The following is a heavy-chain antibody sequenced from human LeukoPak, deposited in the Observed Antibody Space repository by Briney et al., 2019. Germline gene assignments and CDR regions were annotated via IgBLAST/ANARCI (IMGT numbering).Heavy chain of an antibody. CDR3: ARLFCTSTCSYGGGIDY. CDR1: GGSISSSGYF. J-gene: IGHJ4*02. Sequence: SETLSLTCTVSGGSISSSGYFWSWIRQLPGEGLEWIGYIYYSGSTYYNPSLESRVTISLDTSKHQFSLKLTSVTAAVTAVYYCARLFCTSTCSYGGGIDYWGQGTLVTVSS. D-gene: IGHD2-2*01. CDR2: IYYSGST. V-gene: IGHV4-31*03.